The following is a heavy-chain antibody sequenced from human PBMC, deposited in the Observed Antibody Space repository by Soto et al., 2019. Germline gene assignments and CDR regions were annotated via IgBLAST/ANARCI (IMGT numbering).Heavy chain of an antibody. CDR3: GATMVRGVIISWFDP. CDR2: IYYSGST. Sequence: PSETLSLTCTVSGGSISSSSYYWGWIRQPPGKGLEWIWSIYYSGSTYYNPSLKSRVTISVDTSKNQFSLKLSSVTAADTAVYYCGATMVRGVIISWFDPWGQGTLVTVSS. CDR1: GGSISSSSYY. J-gene: IGHJ5*02. V-gene: IGHV4-39*01. D-gene: IGHD3-10*01.